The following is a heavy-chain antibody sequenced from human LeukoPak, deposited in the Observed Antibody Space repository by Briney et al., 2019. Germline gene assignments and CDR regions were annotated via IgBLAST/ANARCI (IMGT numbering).Heavy chain of an antibody. CDR3: ARLGKRTATPPWFDP. CDR2: MNPNSGNT. J-gene: IGHJ5*02. Sequence: ASVKVSFKASGYTFTSYDINWVRQATGQGLEWMGWMNPNSGNTGYAQKFQGRVTMTRNTSISTAYMELSSLRSEDTAVYYCARLGKRTATPPWFDPWGQGTLVTVSS. V-gene: IGHV1-8*01. CDR1: GYTFTSYD. D-gene: IGHD2-2*02.